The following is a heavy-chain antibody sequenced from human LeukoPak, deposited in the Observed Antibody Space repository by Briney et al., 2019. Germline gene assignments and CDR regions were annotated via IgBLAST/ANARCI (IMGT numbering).Heavy chain of an antibody. CDR2: IYHSGST. CDR1: GYSISSGYY. Sequence: PSETLSLTCAVSGYSISSGYYWGWIRQPPGKGLEWIGSIYHSGSTYYSPSLKSRVTISVDTSKNQFSLKLSSVTAADTAVYYCARAAAYYDILTGYYKGAFDIWGQGTMVTVSS. CDR3: ARAAAYYDILTGYYKGAFDI. J-gene: IGHJ3*02. D-gene: IGHD3-9*01. V-gene: IGHV4-38-2*01.